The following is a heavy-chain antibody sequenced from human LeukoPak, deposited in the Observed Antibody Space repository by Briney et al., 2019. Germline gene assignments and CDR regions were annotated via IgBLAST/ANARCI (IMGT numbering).Heavy chain of an antibody. CDR2: IIPIFGTA. V-gene: IGHV1-69*13. D-gene: IGHD6-6*01. CDR3: ARGMELRVPRIAARHHDAFDI. Sequence: ASVKVSCKASGGTFSSYAISWVRQAPGQGLEWMGGIIPIFGTANYAQKFQGRVTITADEPTSTAYMELSSLRSEDTAVYYCARGMELRVPRIAARHHDAFDIWGQGTMVTVSS. CDR1: GGTFSSYA. J-gene: IGHJ3*02.